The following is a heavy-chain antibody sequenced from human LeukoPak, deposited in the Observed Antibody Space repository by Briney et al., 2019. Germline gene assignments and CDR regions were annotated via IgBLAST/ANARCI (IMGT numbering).Heavy chain of an antibody. CDR3: AKEFYFATAV. CDR1: GFTFSTCA. CDR2: ISGGGGTT. D-gene: IGHD2-15*01. V-gene: IGHV3-23*01. Sequence: GGSLRLSCAASGFTFSTCAMSWVRQAPGKGLEWVSAISGGGGTTHYADSVKGRFTISRDNSKNTLYLQMDSLRAEDTAVYYCAKEFYFATAVWGQGTTVTVSS. J-gene: IGHJ6*02.